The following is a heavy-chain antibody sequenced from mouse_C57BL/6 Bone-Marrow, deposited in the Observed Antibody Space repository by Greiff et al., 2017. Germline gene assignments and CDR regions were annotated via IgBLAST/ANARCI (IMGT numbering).Heavy chain of an antibody. CDR3: ARRPDYDRGAD. CDR1: GFTFSSYG. Sequence: EVKLMESGGDLVKPGGSLKLSCAASGFTFSSYGMSWVRQTPDKRLEWVATISSGGSYTYYPDSVKGRFTISRDNAKNTLYLQMSSLKSEDTAMYYCARRPDYDRGADWGQGTLVTVSA. V-gene: IGHV5-6*02. J-gene: IGHJ3*01. CDR2: ISSGGSYT. D-gene: IGHD2-4*01.